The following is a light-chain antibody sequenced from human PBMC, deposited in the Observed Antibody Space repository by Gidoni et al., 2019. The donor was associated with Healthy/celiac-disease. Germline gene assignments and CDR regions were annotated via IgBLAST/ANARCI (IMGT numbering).Light chain of an antibody. J-gene: IGKJ4*01. Sequence: DIQMTQSPSSLSASVGYRVTITCRASKGISNYLAWYQQKPGKVPKLLIYAASTLQSGVPSRFSGRGSGTDFTLSIRSLQPEDVATDYCQKYNSAPFGGGTKVEIK. CDR3: QKYNSAP. V-gene: IGKV1-27*01. CDR1: KGISNY. CDR2: AAS.